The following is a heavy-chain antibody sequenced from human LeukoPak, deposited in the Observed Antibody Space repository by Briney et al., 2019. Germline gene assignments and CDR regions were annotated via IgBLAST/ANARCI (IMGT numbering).Heavy chain of an antibody. CDR3: ARVPEYSSSAFDY. Sequence: GGSLRLSCAASGFTFYDYAMHWVRQAPGKGLEWVSGISWNSGSIGYADSVKGRFTISRDNAKNSLYLQMNSLRAEDTAVYYCARVPEYSSSAFDYWGQGTLVTVSS. V-gene: IGHV3-9*01. D-gene: IGHD6-6*01. J-gene: IGHJ4*02. CDR2: ISWNSGSI. CDR1: GFTFYDYA.